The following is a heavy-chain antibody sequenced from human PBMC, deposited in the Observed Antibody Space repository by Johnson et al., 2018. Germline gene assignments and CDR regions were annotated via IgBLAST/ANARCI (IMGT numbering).Heavy chain of an antibody. Sequence: VQLVESGGGLVQPGGSLRLSCAASGFTFSDHYMDRVRLAPGKGLEWVGRTRNKANSYTTEYAASVKGRFTIPRDDSKNSLYLQMNSLKTEDTAVYYCARVEAEYDFWNGYYYDGMDVWGQGTTVTVSS. CDR1: GFTFSDHY. CDR2: TRNKANSYTT. D-gene: IGHD3-3*01. V-gene: IGHV3-72*01. CDR3: ARVEAEYDFWNGYYYDGMDV. J-gene: IGHJ6*02.